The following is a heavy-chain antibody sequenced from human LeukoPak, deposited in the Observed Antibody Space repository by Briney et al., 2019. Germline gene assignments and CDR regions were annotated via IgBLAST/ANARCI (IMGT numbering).Heavy chain of an antibody. J-gene: IGHJ4*02. Sequence: PGGSLRLSCAASGFTFSDYYMSWIGQAPGKGLEWVSYISSSGSTIYYADSVKGRFTISRDNAQNSLYLQMNSLRAEDTAVYYCARAPLAMVNPVDYWGQGTLVTVSS. CDR3: ARAPLAMVNPVDY. V-gene: IGHV3-11*01. D-gene: IGHD5-18*01. CDR2: ISSSGSTI. CDR1: GFTFSDYY.